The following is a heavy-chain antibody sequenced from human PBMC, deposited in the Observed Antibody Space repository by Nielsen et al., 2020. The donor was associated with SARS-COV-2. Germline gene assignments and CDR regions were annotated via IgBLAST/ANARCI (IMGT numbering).Heavy chain of an antibody. J-gene: IGHJ6*02. V-gene: IGHV3-66*01. D-gene: IGHD1-14*01. CDR2: IYSGGST. CDR3: ARTNHYYYYGMDV. CDR1: GFTFSSYE. Sequence: GESLKISCAASGFTFSSYEMNWVRQAPGKGLEWVSVIYSGGSTYYADSVKGRFTISRDNSKNTLYLQMNSLRAEDTAVYYCARTNHYYYYGMDVWGQGTTVTVSS.